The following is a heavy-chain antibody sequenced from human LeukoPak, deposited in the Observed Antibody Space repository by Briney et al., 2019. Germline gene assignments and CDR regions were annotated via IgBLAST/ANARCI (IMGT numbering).Heavy chain of an antibody. V-gene: IGHV1-46*01. CDR1: GYTFTSYY. J-gene: IGHJ4*02. Sequence: GASVKVSCKASGYTFTSYYMHWVRQAPGQGLEWMGIINPSGGSTNYAQKFQGRVTITADESTSTAYMELSSLRSEDTAVYYCARDLRFLEWSYYFDYWGQGTLVTVSS. CDR2: INPSGGST. CDR3: ARDLRFLEWSYYFDY. D-gene: IGHD3-3*01.